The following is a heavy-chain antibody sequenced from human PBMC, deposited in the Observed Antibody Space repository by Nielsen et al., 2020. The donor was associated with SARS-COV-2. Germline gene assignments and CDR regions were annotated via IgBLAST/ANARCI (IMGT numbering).Heavy chain of an antibody. D-gene: IGHD2-2*02. V-gene: IGHV3-53*04. J-gene: IGHJ2*01. CDR2: VYSGDTT. Sequence: GGSLRLSCTASGFTVSSNYMSLVRQAPGKGLEWVSIVYSGDTTYYADSVKGRFTISRHDSKNTLYLQMNSLRAEDTAVYYCARGPIEGQLLYTHWYFDLWGRGTLVTVSS. CDR1: GFTVSSNY. CDR3: ARGPIEGQLLYTHWYFDL.